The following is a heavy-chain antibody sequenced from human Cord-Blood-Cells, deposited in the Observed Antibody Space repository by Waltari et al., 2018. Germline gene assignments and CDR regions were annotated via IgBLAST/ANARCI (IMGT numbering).Heavy chain of an antibody. CDR2: ISYDGSNK. V-gene: IGHV3-30*04. Sequence: QVQLVESGGGVVQPGRSLRLSCAASGFTFSSYAMHGVRQAPGKGLEWVAVISYDGSNKYYADSVKGRFTISRDNSKNTLYLQMNSLRAEDTAVYYCARQIGSSHDYWGQGTLVTVSS. D-gene: IGHD6-13*01. CDR1: GFTFSSYA. J-gene: IGHJ4*02. CDR3: ARQIGSSHDY.